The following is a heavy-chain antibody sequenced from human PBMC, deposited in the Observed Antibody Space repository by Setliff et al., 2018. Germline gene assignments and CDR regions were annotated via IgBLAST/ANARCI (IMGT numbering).Heavy chain of an antibody. CDR3: ARLVRFCTQTACQKVAGDES. V-gene: IGHV1-18*04. J-gene: IGHJ5*01. CDR1: GYTFTTYG. Sequence: ASVKVSCKASGYTFTTYGISWVRQAPGQGLEWMGWIGARNVKTNYAQKFQDRVTLTTDTSTTTAFMELRGLRPDDSAVYYCARLVRFCTQTACQKVAGDESWGQGTLVTVSS. D-gene: IGHD2-8*01. CDR2: IGARNVKT.